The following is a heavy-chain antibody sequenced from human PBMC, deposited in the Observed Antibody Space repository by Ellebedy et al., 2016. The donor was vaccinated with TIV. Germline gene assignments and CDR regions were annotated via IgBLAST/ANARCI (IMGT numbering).Heavy chain of an antibody. J-gene: IGHJ4*02. CDR1: GFTFRSYA. CDR3: ARRGRGPVGLDY. V-gene: IGHV3-23*01. D-gene: IGHD3-10*01. CDR2: INDDGGVT. Sequence: GGSLRLXXAASGFTFRSYAMSWVRQAPGRGLEWLSSINDDGGVTYYADSVKGRFTISRDNARDSLFLQMNSLRDEDTAVYYCARRGRGPVGLDYWGQGTLVTVSS.